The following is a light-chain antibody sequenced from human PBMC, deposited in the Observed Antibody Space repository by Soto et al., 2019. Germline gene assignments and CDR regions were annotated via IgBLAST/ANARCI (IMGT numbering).Light chain of an antibody. CDR2: GAS. V-gene: IGKV3-15*01. Sequence: IVITPSPSTLFVSPGERATLSCRASQSVSSDLAWYQQKPGQAPRLLIYGASTRAIGIPARFSGSGSGTEFTLAISSLQSEDFAVYYCQQYNNWPPTFGQGTRLEIK. CDR1: QSVSSD. J-gene: IGKJ5*01. CDR3: QQYNNWPPT.